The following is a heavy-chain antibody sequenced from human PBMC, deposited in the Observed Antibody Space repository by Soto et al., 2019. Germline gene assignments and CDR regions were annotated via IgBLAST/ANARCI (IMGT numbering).Heavy chain of an antibody. V-gene: IGHV3-23*01. CDR3: AKGKTSGWYYFDY. J-gene: IGHJ4*02. CDR2: ISASGRDI. CDR1: GFTFSNFA. D-gene: IGHD6-19*01. Sequence: EVQLLESGGDLVQPGGSLRLSCGASGFTFSNFAMSWVRQAPGRGLEWVSGISASGRDIYYADSVKDRFTVSRDNSKNTLYLQMNSLRAEDTAIYYCAKGKTSGWYYFDYWGQGALVTVSS.